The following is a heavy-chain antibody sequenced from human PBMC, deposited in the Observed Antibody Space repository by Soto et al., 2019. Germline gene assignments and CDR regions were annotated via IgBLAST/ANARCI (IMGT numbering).Heavy chain of an antibody. Sequence: SVKVSCKASGGTFSSYTISWVRQAPGQGLEWMGRIIPILGIANYAQKFQGRVTITADKSTSTAYMELSSLRSEDTAVYYCARDQAYYGSGSYYSGPYYYGMDVWGQGTTVTVSS. J-gene: IGHJ6*02. CDR1: GGTFSSYT. CDR2: IIPILGIA. V-gene: IGHV1-69*04. D-gene: IGHD3-10*01. CDR3: ARDQAYYGSGSYYSGPYYYGMDV.